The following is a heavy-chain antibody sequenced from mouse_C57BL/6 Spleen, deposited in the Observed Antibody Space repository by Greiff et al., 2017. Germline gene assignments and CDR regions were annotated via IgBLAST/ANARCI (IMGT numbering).Heavy chain of an antibody. CDR2: IHPNSGST. J-gene: IGHJ2*01. Sequence: VQLQQPGAELVKPGASVKLSCKASGYTFTSYWMHWVKQRPGQGLEWMGMIHPNSGSTNYNEKFKSKATLTVDKSSRTAYMQLSSLTSEDSAVYYCAREGLLREFDYWGQGTTLTVSS. CDR3: AREGLLREFDY. CDR1: GYTFTSYW. D-gene: IGHD1-1*01. V-gene: IGHV1-64*01.